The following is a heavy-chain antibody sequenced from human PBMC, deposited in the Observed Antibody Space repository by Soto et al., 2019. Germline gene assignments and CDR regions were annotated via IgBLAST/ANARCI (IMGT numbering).Heavy chain of an antibody. J-gene: IGHJ5*02. CDR1: GGSFSGYY. CDR2: INHSGST. CDR3: ARALLRYFDWSPSSWFDP. V-gene: IGHV4-34*01. Sequence: SETLSLTCAVYGGSFSGYYWSWIRQPPGKGLEWIGEINHSGSTNYNPSLKSRVTISVDTSKNQFSLKLSSVTAADTAVYYCARALLRYFDWSPSSWFDPWAREPWSPSPQ. D-gene: IGHD3-9*01.